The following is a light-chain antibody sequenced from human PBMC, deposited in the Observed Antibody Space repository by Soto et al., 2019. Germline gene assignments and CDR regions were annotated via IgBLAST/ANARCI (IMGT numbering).Light chain of an antibody. CDR2: AAS. CDR1: QGISIY. V-gene: IGKV1-27*01. Sequence: DIQMTQSPSSLSASVGDRVTITCRASQGISIYLAWYQQKPGKVPKLLISAASTLQSGVPSRFSGSGSGTDFTLTISSLQPEDVAIYYCQKYNSAPKTFGPGTKVDIK. J-gene: IGKJ3*01. CDR3: QKYNSAPKT.